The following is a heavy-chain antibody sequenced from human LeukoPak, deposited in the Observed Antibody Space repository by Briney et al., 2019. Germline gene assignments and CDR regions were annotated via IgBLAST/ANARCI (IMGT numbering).Heavy chain of an antibody. J-gene: IGHJ4*02. V-gene: IGHV3-23*01. D-gene: IGHD4-23*01. CDR3: AKDLNNSPY. CDR1: GFTFSSYA. Sequence: GGSLRLSCAASGFTFSSYAMSWVRQAPGKGLEWVPGISGSGVNTYYADSVKGRFTISRDNSKNTLFLQLNSLRAEDTALYFCAKDLNNSPYWGQGTLVTVSS. CDR2: ISGSGVNT.